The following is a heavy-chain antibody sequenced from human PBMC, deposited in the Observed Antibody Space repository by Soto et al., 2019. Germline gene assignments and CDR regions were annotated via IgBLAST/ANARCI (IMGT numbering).Heavy chain of an antibody. V-gene: IGHV3-30*18. CDR3: AKDRIAVAGTYFVY. Sequence: QVQLVESGGGVVQPGRSLRLSCAASGFTFSSYGMHWVRQAPGKGLEWVAVISYDGSNKYYADSVKGRFTISRDNSKNTLYLQMNSLRAEDTAVYYCAKDRIAVAGTYFVYWGQGTLVTVSS. CDR1: GFTFSSYG. CDR2: ISYDGSNK. J-gene: IGHJ4*02. D-gene: IGHD6-19*01.